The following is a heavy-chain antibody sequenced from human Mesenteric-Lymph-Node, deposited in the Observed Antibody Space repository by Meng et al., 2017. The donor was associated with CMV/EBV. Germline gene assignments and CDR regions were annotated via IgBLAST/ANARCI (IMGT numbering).Heavy chain of an antibody. D-gene: IGHD3-3*01. Sequence: GGSLRLSCAVSGFTFNSFAMSWVRQAPGKGLEWVSFICGTGGSTSYADSVKGRFTISRDNSKDTLYLQMNSLRAEDTAIYYCAKENDFWSGYVDYWGQGTLVTVSS. V-gene: IGHV3-23*01. CDR3: AKENDFWSGYVDY. CDR1: GFTFNSFA. J-gene: IGHJ4*02. CDR2: ICGTGGST.